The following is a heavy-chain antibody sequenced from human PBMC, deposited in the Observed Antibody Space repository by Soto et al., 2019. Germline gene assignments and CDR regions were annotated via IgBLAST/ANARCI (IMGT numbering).Heavy chain of an antibody. Sequence: GGSLRLSCTASGFTFGDYAMSWFRQAPGKGLEWVGFIRSKAYGGTTEYAASVKGRFTISRDDSKSIAYLQMNSLKTEDTAVYYCTRSGYDLAYYYYYMDVWGKGTTVTVSS. CDR3: TRSGYDLAYYYYYMDV. V-gene: IGHV3-49*03. CDR2: IRSKAYGGTT. CDR1: GFTFGDYA. J-gene: IGHJ6*03. D-gene: IGHD5-12*01.